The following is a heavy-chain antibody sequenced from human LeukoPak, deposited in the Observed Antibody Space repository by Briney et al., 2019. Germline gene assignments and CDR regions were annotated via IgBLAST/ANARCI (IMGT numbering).Heavy chain of an antibody. CDR3: ARDYWWNYDY. Sequence: GGSLRLSCAASGFTFSDYAMHWVRQAPGKGLEWVAVISKDGSDKYYPGSVRGRFTISRDNSKNTIYLQMDSLRAEDTAIYYCARDYWWNYDYWGQETLVTVSS. CDR1: GFTFSDYA. D-gene: IGHD1-7*01. V-gene: IGHV3-30-3*01. J-gene: IGHJ4*02. CDR2: ISKDGSDK.